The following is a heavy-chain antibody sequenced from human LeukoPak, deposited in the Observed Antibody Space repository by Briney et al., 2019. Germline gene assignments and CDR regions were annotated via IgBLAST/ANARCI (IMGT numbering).Heavy chain of an antibody. J-gene: IGHJ6*02. CDR2: IKQDGSEK. CDR3: ARDSDMVRGALDYYYYYGMDV. CDR1: GFTFSSYW. D-gene: IGHD3-10*01. Sequence: GGSLRLSCAASGFTFSSYWMSWVRQAPGKGLEWVANIKQDGSEKYYVDSMKGRFTISRDNAKNSLYLQMNSLRAEDTAVYYCARDSDMVRGALDYYYYYGMDVWGQGTTVTVSS. V-gene: IGHV3-7*01.